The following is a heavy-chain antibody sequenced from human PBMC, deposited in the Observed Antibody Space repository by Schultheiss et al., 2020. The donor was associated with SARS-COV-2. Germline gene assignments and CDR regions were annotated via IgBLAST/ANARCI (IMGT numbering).Heavy chain of an antibody. J-gene: IGHJ3*02. CDR3: ANHVVPAASRAPRRAFDI. D-gene: IGHD2-2*01. Sequence: GESLKISCAASGFTFSSYAMSWVRQAPGKGLEWVSAISGSGGSTYYADSVKGRFTISRDNSKSTLYLQMNSLRVEDTAVYYCANHVVPAASRAPRRAFDIWGQGTMVTVSS. V-gene: IGHV3-23*01. CDR2: ISGSGGST. CDR1: GFTFSSYA.